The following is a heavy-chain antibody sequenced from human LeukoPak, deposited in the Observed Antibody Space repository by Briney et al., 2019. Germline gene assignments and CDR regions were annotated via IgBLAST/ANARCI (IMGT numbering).Heavy chain of an antibody. CDR1: GYTFTGYY. CDR2: INPNSGAT. J-gene: IGHJ6*02. V-gene: IGHV1-2*02. CDR3: ARDPIVQAGYYYGMDV. D-gene: IGHD2/OR15-2a*01. Sequence: ASVKASCKASGYTFTGYYMHWVRQAPGQGLEWMGWINPNSGATNYAQNFQGRVTMTADTSISTAYLDLSRLRSDDSAVYYCARDPIVQAGYYYGMDVWGQGTTVTVSS.